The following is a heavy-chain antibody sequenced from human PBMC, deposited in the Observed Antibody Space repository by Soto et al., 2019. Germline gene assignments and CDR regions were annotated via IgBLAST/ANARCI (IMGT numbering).Heavy chain of an antibody. CDR3: ARDATK. Sequence: VASVKVSCKXSGYTFTNYGISWVRQAPGQGLEWMGWISAYNGNTNYAQKLQGRVTMTTDTSTSTAYMELRSMTSDDTAVYYCARDATKWGQGTLVTVSS. V-gene: IGHV1-18*04. J-gene: IGHJ4*02. CDR1: GYTFTNYG. CDR2: ISAYNGNT.